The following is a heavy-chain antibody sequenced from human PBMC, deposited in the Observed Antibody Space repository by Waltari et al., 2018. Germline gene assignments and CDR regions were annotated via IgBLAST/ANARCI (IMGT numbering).Heavy chain of an antibody. Sequence: QVQLQQSGPGLVKPSQTLSLTCAISGDSVSSNRAAWNWIRQSPSRGLEWRERTYYRSKWYKDYAVSGKSRVTINPDTSKNQFSLQLNSGTPEDTAVYYCARSFNWGKRGGDYFDYWGQGTLVTVSS. CDR3: ARSFNWGKRGGDYFDY. CDR2: TYYRSKWYK. J-gene: IGHJ4*02. D-gene: IGHD7-27*01. V-gene: IGHV6-1*01. CDR1: GDSVSSNRAA.